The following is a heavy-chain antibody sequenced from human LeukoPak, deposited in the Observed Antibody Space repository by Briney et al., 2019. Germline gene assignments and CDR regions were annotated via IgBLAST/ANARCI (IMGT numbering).Heavy chain of an antibody. J-gene: IGHJ2*01. CDR3: ARPQEYGVAGTGWYFDL. Sequence: ASVKVSCKASGGTFSSYATSWVRQAPGQGLEWMGGIIPIFGTANYAQKFQGRVTITADESTSTAYMELSSLRSEDTAVYYCARPQEYGVAGTGWYFDLWGRGTLVTVSS. CDR2: IIPIFGTA. CDR1: GGTFSSYA. V-gene: IGHV1-69*13. D-gene: IGHD6-19*01.